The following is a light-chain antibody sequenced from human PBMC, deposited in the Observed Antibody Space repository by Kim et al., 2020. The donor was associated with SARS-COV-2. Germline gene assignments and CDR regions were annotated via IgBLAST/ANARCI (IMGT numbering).Light chain of an antibody. V-gene: IGLV2-8*01. CDR2: EVR. J-gene: IGLJ2*01. CDR3: SSYGGRNDLI. Sequence: GQSVTISCTGTSFDVGFYNYVSWYQQYPGKAPKLLIYEVRKRPSGVPDRFSGYKSGNTASLTVSGLQTEDEAAYYCSSYGGRNDLIFGGGTQLTVL. CDR1: SFDVGFYNY.